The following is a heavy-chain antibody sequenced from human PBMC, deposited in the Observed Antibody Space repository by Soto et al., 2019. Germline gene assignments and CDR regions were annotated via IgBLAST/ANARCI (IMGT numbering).Heavy chain of an antibody. D-gene: IGHD2-2*01. CDR2: IGAYNGNT. J-gene: IGHJ6*02. V-gene: IGHV1-18*04. Sequence: VASVKVSCKASGYTFTSYGISWVRQAPGQGLEWMGWIGAYNGNTNYAQKLQGRVTMTTDTSTSTAYMELRSLRSDDTAVYYCAREEYQLLGDYGMDVWGQGTTVTVS. CDR1: GYTFTSYG. CDR3: AREEYQLLGDYGMDV.